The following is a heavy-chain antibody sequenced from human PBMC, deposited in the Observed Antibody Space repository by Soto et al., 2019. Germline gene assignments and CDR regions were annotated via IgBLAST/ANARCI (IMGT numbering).Heavy chain of an antibody. Sequence: QVQLVQSGAEVKKPGSSVKVSCKASGGNFNNYAISWVGQAPAQGLQWLGGIIPIIDTTHYAQKLQGSVTISADRVRTTGYMELTGLTSDDSGTYFCARDPRGRDALSLWGQWTVVTVSS. CDR2: IIPIIDTT. CDR1: GGNFNNYA. V-gene: IGHV1-69*06. J-gene: IGHJ3*01. CDR3: ARDPRGRDALSL. D-gene: IGHD2-15*01.